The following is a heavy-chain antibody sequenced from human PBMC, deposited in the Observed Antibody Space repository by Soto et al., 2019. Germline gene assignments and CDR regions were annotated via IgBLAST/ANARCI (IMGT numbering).Heavy chain of an antibody. J-gene: IGHJ6*02. CDR2: IIPIFGTA. CDR3: ARADCSSTSCEVYYYGMDV. Sequence: SVKVSCEASGGTFSSYAISWVRQAPGQGLEWMGGIIPIFGTANYAQKFQGRVTITADESTSTAYMELSSLRSEDTAVYYCARADCSSTSCEVYYYGMDVWGQGTTVTVSS. V-gene: IGHV1-69*13. CDR1: GGTFSSYA. D-gene: IGHD2-2*01.